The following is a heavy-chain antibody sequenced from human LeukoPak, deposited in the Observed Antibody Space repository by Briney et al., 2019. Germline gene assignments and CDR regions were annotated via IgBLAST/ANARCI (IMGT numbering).Heavy chain of an antibody. D-gene: IGHD3-10*01. J-gene: IGHJ4*02. Sequence: PGGSLRLSCAASGFTFSTYDMHWVRQAPGKGLEWVAAISYDGSNKYYADSVKGRFTISRDNSKNTLYLQMNSLRAEDTAVYYCARIPSTGVSVGYWGQGTLVTVSS. CDR1: GFTFSTYD. CDR3: ARIPSTGVSVGY. V-gene: IGHV3-30-3*01. CDR2: ISYDGSNK.